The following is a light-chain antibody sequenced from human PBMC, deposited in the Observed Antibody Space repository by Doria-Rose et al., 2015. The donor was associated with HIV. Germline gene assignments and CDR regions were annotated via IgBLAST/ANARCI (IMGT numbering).Light chain of an antibody. CDR2: GAS. Sequence: QSPSSLSASVGDRVTITCRASQDISNSLAWYQQIPGKAPKLLVYGASRLETGVPSSSSGSGSGTDYTLTISSLQPEDFATYYCQQYYTTPMYTFGQGTKLEIK. CDR3: QQYYTTPMYT. CDR1: QDISNS. J-gene: IGKJ2*01. V-gene: IGKV1-NL1*01.